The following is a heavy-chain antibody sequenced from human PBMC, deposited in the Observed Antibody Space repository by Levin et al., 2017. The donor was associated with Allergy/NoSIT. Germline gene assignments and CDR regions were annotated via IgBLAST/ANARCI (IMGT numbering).Heavy chain of an antibody. CDR3: AKEGGTEGREGFDY. V-gene: IGHV3-23*01. Sequence: GESLKISCAASGFTFSSYAMSWVRQAPGKGLEWVSAISGSGGSTYYADSVKGRFTISRDNSKNTLYLQMNSLRAEDTAVYYCAKEGGTEGREGFDYWGQGTLVTVSS. D-gene: IGHD1-26*01. CDR2: ISGSGGST. J-gene: IGHJ4*02. CDR1: GFTFSSYA.